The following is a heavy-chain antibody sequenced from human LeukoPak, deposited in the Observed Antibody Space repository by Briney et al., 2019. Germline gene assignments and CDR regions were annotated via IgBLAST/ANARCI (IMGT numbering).Heavy chain of an antibody. CDR2: ISYDGSNK. CDR3: AKEAAIYYFDY. D-gene: IGHD2-2*01. V-gene: IGHV3-30*18. CDR1: GFTFSSYG. J-gene: IGHJ4*02. Sequence: PGGSLRLSCAASGFTFSSYGMHWVRQAPGKGLEWVAVISYDGSNKYYADSVKGRFTISRDNSKNTLYLQMNSLRAEDTAVYYCAKEAAIYYFDYWGQGTLVTVSS.